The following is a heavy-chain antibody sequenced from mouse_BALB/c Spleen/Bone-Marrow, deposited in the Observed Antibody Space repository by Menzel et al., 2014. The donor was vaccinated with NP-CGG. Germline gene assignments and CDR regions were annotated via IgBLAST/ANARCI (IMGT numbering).Heavy chain of an antibody. J-gene: IGHJ4*01. CDR2: IWAGGTT. CDR1: GFSLPRFG. V-gene: IGHV2-9*02. CDR3: ARGDYDYAMDY. D-gene: IGHD2-4*01. Sequence: VKLMESGPGLVAPSQSLSITCTVSGFSLPRFGVHWVRQPPGKGLEWLGIIWAGGTTNYNSALMSRLSISKDNSKSQVFLKMNSLQTDDTAVYYCARGDYDYAMDYWGQGTSVTVSS.